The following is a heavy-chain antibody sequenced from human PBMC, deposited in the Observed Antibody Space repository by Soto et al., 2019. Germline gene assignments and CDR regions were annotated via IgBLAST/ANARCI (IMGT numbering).Heavy chain of an antibody. Sequence: VKVSCKSSVYPVPGDYIHWVRQAPGQGLEWMGWINPNSGGTNYAQKFQGWVTMTRDTSISTAYMELSRLRSDDTAVYYCARESFNYYGSGSYSGWFDPWGQGTLVTVSS. D-gene: IGHD3-10*01. CDR1: VYPVPGDY. CDR3: ARESFNYYGSGSYSGWFDP. CDR2: INPNSGGT. J-gene: IGHJ5*02. V-gene: IGHV1-2*04.